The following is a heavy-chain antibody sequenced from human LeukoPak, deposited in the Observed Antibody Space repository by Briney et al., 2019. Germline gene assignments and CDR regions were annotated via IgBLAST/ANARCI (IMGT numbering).Heavy chain of an antibody. CDR2: ISSSSSAI. D-gene: IGHD2-21*02. J-gene: IGHJ4*02. V-gene: IGHV3-48*04. CDR1: GFTFSSYS. Sequence: GGSLRLSCAASGFTFSSYSMNWVRQAPGKGLEWVSYISSSSSAIYYADSVKGRFTISRDNAKNSLYLQMNSLRAEDTAVYYCAREVTPYYWGQGTLVTVSS. CDR3: AREVTPYY.